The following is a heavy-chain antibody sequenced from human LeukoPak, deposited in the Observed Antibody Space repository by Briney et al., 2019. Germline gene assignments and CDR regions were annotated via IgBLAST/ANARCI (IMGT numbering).Heavy chain of an antibody. CDR2: ISAYNGNT. Sequence: ASVKVSCKPSGYTFTSYGISLVRQAPGQGLEWMGWISAYNGNTNYAQKLQGRVTMTTDTSTSTAYMELRSLRSDDTAVYYCARDPGLAAAGINSAWGQGTLVTVSS. D-gene: IGHD6-13*01. CDR3: ARDPGLAAAGINSA. J-gene: IGHJ5*02. V-gene: IGHV1-18*01. CDR1: GYTFTSYG.